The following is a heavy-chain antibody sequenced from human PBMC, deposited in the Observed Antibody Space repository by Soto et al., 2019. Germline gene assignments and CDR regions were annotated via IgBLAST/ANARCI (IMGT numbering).Heavy chain of an antibody. CDR2: ISHSGSS. Sequence: PSETLSLTCAVYGGSFSGYYWSWIRQPPGKGLEWIGEISHSGSSNYNPSLKTRVTISVDTSKNQFSLRLSSVTAADTAVYYCARGRKGYSGTWYVDWGQGTLVTVSS. J-gene: IGHJ4*02. CDR1: GGSFSGYY. D-gene: IGHD6-13*01. V-gene: IGHV4-34*01. CDR3: ARGRKGYSGTWYVD.